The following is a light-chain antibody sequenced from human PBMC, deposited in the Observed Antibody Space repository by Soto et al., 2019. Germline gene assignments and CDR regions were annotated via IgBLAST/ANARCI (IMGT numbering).Light chain of an antibody. V-gene: IGKV3-20*01. CDR2: GAS. CDR3: QQYGSSGT. CDR1: QSISNY. Sequence: EIVLTQSPATLSLSPGERATLSCRASQSISNYLAWYQQKPGPAPRLLIYGASNRATGIPDRFSGSGSGTDFTLTISRLGPEDFAVYYCQQYGSSGTFGQGTKVDIK. J-gene: IGKJ1*01.